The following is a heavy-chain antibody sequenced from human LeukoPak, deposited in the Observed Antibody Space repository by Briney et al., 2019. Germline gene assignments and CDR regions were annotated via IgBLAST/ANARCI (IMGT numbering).Heavy chain of an antibody. CDR3: ARSELLWFGGVNSGFDY. Sequence: PSETLSLTCAVYGGSISSYYWSWIRQPPGKGLEWIGYVYYSGSTNYNPSLKSRVTISVDTSKNQFSLKLSSVTAADTAVYYCARSELLWFGGVNSGFDYWGQGTLVTVSS. J-gene: IGHJ4*02. D-gene: IGHD3-10*01. V-gene: IGHV4-59*01. CDR2: VYYSGST. CDR1: GGSISSYY.